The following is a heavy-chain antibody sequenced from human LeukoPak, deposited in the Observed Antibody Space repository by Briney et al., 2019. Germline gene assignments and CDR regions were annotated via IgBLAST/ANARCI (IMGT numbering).Heavy chain of an antibody. J-gene: IGHJ4*02. CDR2: IYYSGGT. D-gene: IGHD2/OR15-2a*01. Sequence: SETLSLTCTVSGGSISSYYWSWIRQPPGKGLEWIGYIYYSGGTNYNPSLKSRVTISVDTSKNQFSLKLSSVTAADTAVYYCARGDFDFDYWGQGTLVTVSS. V-gene: IGHV4-59*01. CDR1: GGSISSYY. CDR3: ARGDFDFDY.